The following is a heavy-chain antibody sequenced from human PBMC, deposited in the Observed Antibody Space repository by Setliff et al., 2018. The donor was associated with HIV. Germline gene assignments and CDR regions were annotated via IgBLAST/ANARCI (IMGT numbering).Heavy chain of an antibody. CDR1: GGSISSGDYY. CDR3: ARDRGGGYNNLDY. V-gene: IGHV4-30-4*08. CDR2: IYYSGST. Sequence: SETLSLTCTVSGGSISSGDYYWSWIRQPPGKGLEWVGYIYYSGSTYYNPSLKSRVTISVDTSKNQFSLKVSSVTAADTAVYYCARDRGGGYNNLDYWGQGTLVTVSS. D-gene: IGHD5-12*01. J-gene: IGHJ4*02.